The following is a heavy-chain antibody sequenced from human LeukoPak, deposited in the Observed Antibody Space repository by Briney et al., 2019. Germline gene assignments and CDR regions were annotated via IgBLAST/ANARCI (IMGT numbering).Heavy chain of an antibody. D-gene: IGHD6-13*01. CDR2: ISSSSSYI. V-gene: IGHV3-21*01. Sequence: PGGSLRLSCAAFGFTFSSYSMNWVRQAPGKGLEWVSSISSSSSYIYYADSVKGRFTISRDNAKNSLYLQMNSLRAEDTAVYYCARGRYSSSWNGGNWFDPWGQGTLVTVSS. CDR1: GFTFSSYS. CDR3: ARGRYSSSWNGGNWFDP. J-gene: IGHJ5*02.